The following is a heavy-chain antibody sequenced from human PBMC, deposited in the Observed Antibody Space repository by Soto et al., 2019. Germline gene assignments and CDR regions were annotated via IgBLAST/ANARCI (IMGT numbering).Heavy chain of an antibody. Sequence: QVQLEESGGGVVQPGRSLRLSCAASGFTVSSYGMHWVRQAPGKGLEWVAYIWFDGGKKYYVDSVKGRFTLSRDNSKNTLSLQMNGLRPEDTAVYYCATSHGSGYTTPDFDYWGQGTLVTVSS. V-gene: IGHV3-33*01. CDR3: ATSHGSGYTTPDFDY. D-gene: IGHD3-22*01. CDR2: IWFDGGKK. CDR1: GFTVSSYG. J-gene: IGHJ4*02.